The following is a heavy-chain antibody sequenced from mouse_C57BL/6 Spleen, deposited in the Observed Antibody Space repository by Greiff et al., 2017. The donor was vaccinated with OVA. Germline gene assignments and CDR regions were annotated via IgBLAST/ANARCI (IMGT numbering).Heavy chain of an antibody. CDR3: ASELGSWFAY. J-gene: IGHJ3*01. Sequence: ESGPGLVKPSQSLSLTCSVTGYSITSGYYWNWIRQFPGNKLEWMGYISYDGSNNYNPSLKNRISITRDTSKNQFFLKLNSVTTEDTATYYCASELGSWFAYWGQGTLVTVSA. CDR1: GYSITSGYY. CDR2: ISYDGSN. D-gene: IGHD4-1*01. V-gene: IGHV3-6*01.